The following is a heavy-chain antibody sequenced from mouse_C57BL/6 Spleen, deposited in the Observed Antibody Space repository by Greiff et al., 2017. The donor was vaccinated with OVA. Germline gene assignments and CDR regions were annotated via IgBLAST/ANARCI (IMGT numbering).Heavy chain of an antibody. CDR3: ARGAANWDVYWYFDV. V-gene: IGHV3-6*01. J-gene: IGHJ1*03. CDR1: GYSITSGYY. Sequence: EVKLVESGPGLVKPSQSLSLTCSVTGYSITSGYYWNWIRQFPGNKLEWMGYISYDGSNNYNPSLKNRISITRDTSKNQFFLKLNSVTTEDTATYYCARGAANWDVYWYFDVWGTGTTVTVSS. CDR2: ISYDGSN. D-gene: IGHD4-1*01.